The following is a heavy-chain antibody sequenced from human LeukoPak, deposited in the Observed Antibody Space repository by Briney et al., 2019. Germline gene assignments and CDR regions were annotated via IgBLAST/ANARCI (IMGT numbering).Heavy chain of an antibody. J-gene: IGHJ6*02. CDR3: ARDLVV. Sequence: GGSLRLSCAASGFTFSRYNMNWVRQSPGKGLEWVSSISSTGSYKYYADSVKGRFTISRDNARNSLYLQMNSLRAEDTAVYYCARDLVVWGQGTTVTVSS. V-gene: IGHV3-21*01. CDR1: GFTFSRYN. CDR2: ISSTGSYK.